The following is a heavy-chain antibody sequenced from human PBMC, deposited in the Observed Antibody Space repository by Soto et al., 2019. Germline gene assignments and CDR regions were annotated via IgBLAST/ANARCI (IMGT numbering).Heavy chain of an antibody. CDR3: ARQIGQLVSG. V-gene: IGHV4-59*08. D-gene: IGHD6-13*01. J-gene: IGHJ4*02. CDR1: GGSISSYY. Sequence: QVQLQESGPGLVKPSETLSLTCTVSGGSISSYYWSWIRQPPGKGLEWIGYIYYSGSTNYNPSLKSRVTISVDTSKNQFSLKLSSVTAADTAVYYCARQIGQLVSGWGQGTLVTVSS. CDR2: IYYSGST.